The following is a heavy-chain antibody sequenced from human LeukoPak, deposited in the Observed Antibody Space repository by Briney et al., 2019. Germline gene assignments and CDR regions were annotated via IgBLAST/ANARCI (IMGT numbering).Heavy chain of an antibody. CDR1: GFTFTYYS. CDR2: ISGSTDSI. Sequence: PGGSLRLSCAASGFTFTYYSFSWVRQAPGKGLEWLSFISGSTDSIYYADSVKGRFTISRDNSKNTIYLQMNSLRVEDTAVYYCAKESHYESSGYSPYSYYYYMDVWGKGTTVTVSS. V-gene: IGHV3-48*01. J-gene: IGHJ6*03. CDR3: AKESHYESSGYSPYSYYYYMDV. D-gene: IGHD3-22*01.